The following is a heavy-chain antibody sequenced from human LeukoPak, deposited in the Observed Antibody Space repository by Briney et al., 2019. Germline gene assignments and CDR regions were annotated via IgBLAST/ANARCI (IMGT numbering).Heavy chain of an antibody. CDR1: GGSISSYY. J-gene: IGHJ4*02. V-gene: IGHV4-59*01. CDR3: ARVTGYMIEDYFDY. Sequence: SETLSLTCTVSGGSISSYYWSWIRQPAGTALEWIGYIYYSGSTNYNPSLKSRVTISVDTSKNQFSLKLSSVTAADTAVYYCARVTGYMIEDYFDYWGQGALVTVSS. CDR2: IYYSGST. D-gene: IGHD3-22*01.